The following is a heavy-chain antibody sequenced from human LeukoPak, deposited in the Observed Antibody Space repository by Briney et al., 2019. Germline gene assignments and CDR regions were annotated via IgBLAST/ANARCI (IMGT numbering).Heavy chain of an antibody. J-gene: IGHJ3*02. D-gene: IGHD4-23*01. V-gene: IGHV4-59*01. CDR3: AGSFGGGDAFDI. CDR1: GGSISSYY. Sequence: SETLSLTCTVSGGSISSYYWSWIRQPPGKGLEWIGYIYYSGSTNYNPSLKSRVTISVDTSKNQFSLKLSSVTAADTAVYYCAGSFGGGDAFDIWGQGTMATVSS. CDR2: IYYSGST.